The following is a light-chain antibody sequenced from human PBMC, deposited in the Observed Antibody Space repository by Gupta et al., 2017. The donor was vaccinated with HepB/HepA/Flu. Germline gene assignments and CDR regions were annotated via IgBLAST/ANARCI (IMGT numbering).Light chain of an antibody. J-gene: IGLJ2*01. CDR3: QSYDSSLSVV. Sequence: QSVLTQLPSVSGAPGHRVTISCTWSSSNIGAGYDVHWYQQLPGTAPKPLIYGNSNRPSGVPDRFSGSKSGTSASLAITGLQAEDEADYYCQSYDSSLSVVFGGGTKLTVL. V-gene: IGLV1-40*01. CDR1: SSNIGAGYD. CDR2: GNS.